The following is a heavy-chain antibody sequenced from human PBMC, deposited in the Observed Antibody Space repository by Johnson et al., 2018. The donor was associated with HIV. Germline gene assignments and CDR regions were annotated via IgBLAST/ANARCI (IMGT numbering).Heavy chain of an antibody. V-gene: IGHV3-53*01. CDR3: ARERGSIQLWLTDAFDI. D-gene: IGHD5-18*01. J-gene: IGHJ3*02. CDR1: GFTVSGHY. Sequence: VQLVESGGGLIQPGGSLRLSCAASGFTVSGHYMNWVRQAPGKGLEWVSVIYSGDSAYYTHSVKGRFTISRDNSKNTLYLQMNSLRAEDTAVYYCARERGSIQLWLTDAFDIWGQGTMVTVSS. CDR2: IYSGDSA.